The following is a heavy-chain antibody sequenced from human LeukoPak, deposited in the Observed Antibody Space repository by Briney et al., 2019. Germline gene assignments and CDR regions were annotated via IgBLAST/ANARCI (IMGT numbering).Heavy chain of an antibody. J-gene: IGHJ3*02. V-gene: IGHV3-23*01. Sequence: HPGGSLRLSCAASGFAFSTYAMNWVRQAPGKGLEWVSAISGSGSTYYADSVKGRFTISRDNSKNTLYLQINSQRADDTAVYYCAKANVKYCSGGSCFDAFDIWGQGTMVTVSS. CDR2: ISGSGST. D-gene: IGHD2-15*01. CDR1: GFAFSTYA. CDR3: AKANVKYCSGGSCFDAFDI.